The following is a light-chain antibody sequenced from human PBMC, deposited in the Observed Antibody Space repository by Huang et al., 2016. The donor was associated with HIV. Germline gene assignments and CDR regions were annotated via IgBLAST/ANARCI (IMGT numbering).Light chain of an antibody. V-gene: IGKV1-33*01. CDR2: DTS. CDR3: QHYENLRT. J-gene: IGKJ1*01. Sequence: DIQMTQSPSSLSASVGDRVTITCQASQDISNYLNWYQQKPGKAPKLLIYDTSNLETGVSSRFSGSGSGTDFTFTISSLQPEDIATYYCQHYENLRTFGQGTKVEIK. CDR1: QDISNY.